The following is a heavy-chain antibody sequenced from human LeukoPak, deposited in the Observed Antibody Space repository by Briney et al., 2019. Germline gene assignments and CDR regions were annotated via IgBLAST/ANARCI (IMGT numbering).Heavy chain of an antibody. CDR1: GGSISGYY. V-gene: IGHV4-59*08. Sequence: SSETLSLTCTVSGGSISGYYWNWIRQSPGKGLEWIGYVHYNGDTIYNPSLRSRVTISADTSKNQFSLNLRSVTAADTALYYCVRSRQTATLDSWGHGTLIIVSS. CDR2: VHYNGDT. D-gene: IGHD5-24*01. J-gene: IGHJ5*01. CDR3: VRSRQTATLDS.